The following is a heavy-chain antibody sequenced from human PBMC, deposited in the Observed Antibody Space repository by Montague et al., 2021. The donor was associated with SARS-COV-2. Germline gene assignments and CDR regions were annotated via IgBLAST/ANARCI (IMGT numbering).Heavy chain of an antibody. J-gene: IGHJ4*02. CDR2: IYHCGST. D-gene: IGHD1-26*01. V-gene: IGHV4-38-2*02. Sequence: SETLSLTCTVSGYSISSGYYWCWFLHPPGKGLQWFGSIYHCGSTYYNPSLMSRVTISVDTSKNQFSLKLGAVTAADTAVYYCSAGEWELPDYWGQGTLVTVSS. CDR1: GYSISSGYY. CDR3: SAGEWELPDY.